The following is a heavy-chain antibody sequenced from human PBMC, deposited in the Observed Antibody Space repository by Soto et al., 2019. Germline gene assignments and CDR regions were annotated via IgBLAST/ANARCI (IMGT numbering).Heavy chain of an antibody. CDR3: ARGPLYMVRGVIALYYFDY. Sequence: PSETLSLTCAVSGGSISSGGYSWSWIRQPPGKGLEWIGYIYHSGSTYYNPSLKSRVTISVDRSKNQFSLKLSSVTAADTAVYYCARGPLYMVRGVIALYYFDYWGQGTLVTSPQ. CDR2: IYHSGST. CDR1: GGSISSGGYS. V-gene: IGHV4-30-2*01. D-gene: IGHD3-10*01. J-gene: IGHJ4*02.